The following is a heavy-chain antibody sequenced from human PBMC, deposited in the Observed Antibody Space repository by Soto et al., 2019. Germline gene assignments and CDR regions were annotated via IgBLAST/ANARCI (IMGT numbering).Heavy chain of an antibody. J-gene: IGHJ4*02. D-gene: IGHD3-22*01. CDR2: IYWDDDK. CDR1: GFSLSTSGVG. Sequence: QITLKESGPTLVKPTQTLTLTCTFSGFSLSTSGVGVGWIRQPPGKALEWLALIYWDDDKRYSPSLKSRLTITKXXSXNXAVLTMTNMDPVDTATYYCAHSWGRDSSGYYLAFDYWGQGTLVTVSS. V-gene: IGHV2-5*02. CDR3: AHSWGRDSSGYYLAFDY.